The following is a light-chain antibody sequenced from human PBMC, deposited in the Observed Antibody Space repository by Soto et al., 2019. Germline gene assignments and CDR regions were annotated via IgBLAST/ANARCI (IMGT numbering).Light chain of an antibody. J-gene: IGKJ2*01. CDR2: GAS. V-gene: IGKV3-20*01. Sequence: EIVLTQSPDTLSLSPGERATLSFRASQSVSSSYLAWYQQKPGQAPRLLIYGASRRATGIPDRFSGSGSGTEFTLTISRLEPEDFAVYYCQQFGRSLYTFGQGTKLEIK. CDR1: QSVSSSY. CDR3: QQFGRSLYT.